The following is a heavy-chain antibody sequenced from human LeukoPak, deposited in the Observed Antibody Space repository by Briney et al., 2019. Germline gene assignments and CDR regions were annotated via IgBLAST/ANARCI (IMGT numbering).Heavy chain of an antibody. Sequence: GGSLRLSCAAAGLTFSSYDMYWVRQAPGKGLEWVSYISSSGTTIYYADSVTGRFTISRDNAKNSVYLQMNSLSAEDTAVYYCVPPAAGLHRTISTEYFQQWGQGTLVTVSS. V-gene: IGHV3-48*03. D-gene: IGHD6-13*01. CDR2: ISSSGTTI. CDR1: GLTFSSYD. CDR3: VPPAAGLHRTISTEYFQQ. J-gene: IGHJ1*01.